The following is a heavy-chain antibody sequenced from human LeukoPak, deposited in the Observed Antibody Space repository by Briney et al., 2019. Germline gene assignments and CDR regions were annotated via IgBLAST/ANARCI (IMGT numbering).Heavy chain of an antibody. J-gene: IGHJ5*02. CDR3: AKEARDCSSTSCYVGNWFDP. Sequence: GGSLRLSCAASGFTFSSYGMHWVRQAPGKGLEWVAVISYDGSNKYYADSVKGRFTISRDNSKNTLYLQMNSLRAEDTAVYYCAKEARDCSSTSCYVGNWFDPWGQGTLVTVSS. CDR1: GFTFSSYG. V-gene: IGHV3-30*18. CDR2: ISYDGSNK. D-gene: IGHD2-2*01.